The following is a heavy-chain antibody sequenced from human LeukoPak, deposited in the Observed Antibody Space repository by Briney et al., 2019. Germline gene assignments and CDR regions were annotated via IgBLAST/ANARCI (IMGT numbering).Heavy chain of an antibody. V-gene: IGHV3-23*01. CDR3: ASDLKAAAGTRYGDY. D-gene: IGHD6-13*01. CDR2: ISGSGGST. CDR1: GFTFSSYA. Sequence: PGGSLRLSCAASGFTFSSYAMSWVRQAPGKGLEWVSAISGSGGSTYYADSVKGRFTISRDNSKNTLYLQMNSLRAEEPAVYYFASDLKAAAGTRYGDYWGQGTLVTVSS. J-gene: IGHJ4*02.